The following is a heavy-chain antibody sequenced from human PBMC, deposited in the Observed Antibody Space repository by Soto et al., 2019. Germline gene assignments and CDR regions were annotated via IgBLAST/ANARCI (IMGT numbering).Heavy chain of an antibody. CDR3: AKDSKVTTTYYYYGMDV. J-gene: IGHJ6*02. Sequence: QVQLVESGGGVVQPGRSLRLSCAASGFTFSSYGMHWVRQAPGKGLEWVAVISYDGSNKYYADSVKGRFTISRDNSKNTLYLQMNSLRADDTAVYYCAKDSKVTTTYYYYGMDVWGQGTTVTVSS. CDR1: GFTFSSYG. V-gene: IGHV3-30*18. CDR2: ISYDGSNK. D-gene: IGHD4-4*01.